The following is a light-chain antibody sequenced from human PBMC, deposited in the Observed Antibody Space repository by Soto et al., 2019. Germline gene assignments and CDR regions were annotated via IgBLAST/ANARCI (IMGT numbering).Light chain of an antibody. V-gene: IGKV3-11*01. CDR2: DAS. Sequence: EIVLTQSPATLSLSPGERATLSCSASQSVSSYLAWYQHKPGQAPRLLIYDASNMASGIPGRFSGSGSGTDSTLTISSLEPEDFAVYYCQQRSNWPYTFGQGTKLEIK. CDR1: QSVSSY. CDR3: QQRSNWPYT. J-gene: IGKJ2*01.